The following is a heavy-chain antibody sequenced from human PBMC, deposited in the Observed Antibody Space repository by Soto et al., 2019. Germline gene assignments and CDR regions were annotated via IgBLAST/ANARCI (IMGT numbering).Heavy chain of an antibody. CDR1: GGTFSSYA. Sequence: SVKVSCKASGGTFSSYAISWVRQAPGQGLEWMGGIIPIFGTANYAQKFQGRVTITADKSTSTAYMELSSLRSEDTAVYYCAKDGNWYGGKEGVNYYGMDVWGQGTTVTVSS. J-gene: IGHJ6*02. D-gene: IGHD2-15*01. V-gene: IGHV1-69*06. CDR3: AKDGNWYGGKEGVNYYGMDV. CDR2: IIPIFGTA.